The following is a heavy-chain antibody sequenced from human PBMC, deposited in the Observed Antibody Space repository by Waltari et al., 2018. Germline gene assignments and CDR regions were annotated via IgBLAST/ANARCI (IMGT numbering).Heavy chain of an antibody. CDR1: GYTFTSYY. V-gene: IGHV1-46*01. Sequence: QVQLVQSGAEVKKPGASVKVSCKASGYTFTSYYMHWVRQAPGQGLEWMGIINPTRGSTRYAQKFQGRVTMTRDTCTSTVYMELGSLRSEDTAVYYCARGAYVGNSAFDYWGQGTLVIVSS. J-gene: IGHJ4*02. CDR3: ARGAYVGNSAFDY. D-gene: IGHD3-16*01. CDR2: INPTRGST.